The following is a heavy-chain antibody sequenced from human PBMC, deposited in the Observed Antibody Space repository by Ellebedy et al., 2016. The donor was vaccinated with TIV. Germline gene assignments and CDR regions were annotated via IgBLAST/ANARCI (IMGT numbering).Heavy chain of an antibody. Sequence: SETLSLXXAISGDSVSRNSAAWNWIRQSPSRGLEWLGRTYYRSKWYNDYAVSVKSRITINPDTSKNQFSLQLNSVTPEDTAVYYCAKTPNFSYNWNYYGMDVWGQGTTVTVSS. CDR1: GDSVSRNSAA. V-gene: IGHV6-1*01. D-gene: IGHD1-20*01. J-gene: IGHJ6*02. CDR3: AKTPNFSYNWNYYGMDV. CDR2: TYYRSKWYN.